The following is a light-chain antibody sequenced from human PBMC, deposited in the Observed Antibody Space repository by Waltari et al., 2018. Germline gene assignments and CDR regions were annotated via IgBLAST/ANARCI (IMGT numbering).Light chain of an antibody. CDR3: QQTSSSPLT. CDR2: GAS. J-gene: IGKJ3*01. V-gene: IGKV1-39*01. Sequence: DIQMTQSPSSLSASVGDRVTITCRASQSISSYFNWYQKKPGKAPKLLIYGASRLRGGAPSRFSGSRSGTDVTLTISSLQPEDFESYYCQQTSSSPLTFGPGTKLDIK. CDR1: QSISSY.